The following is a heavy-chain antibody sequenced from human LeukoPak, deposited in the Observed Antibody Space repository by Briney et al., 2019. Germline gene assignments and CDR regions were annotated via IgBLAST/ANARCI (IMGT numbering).Heavy chain of an antibody. D-gene: IGHD6-13*01. J-gene: IGHJ3*02. CDR1: GGSISSYY. Sequence: KPSETLSLTCTVSGGSISSYYWSWIRQPPGKGLEWIGEINHSGSTNYNPSLKSRVTISVDTSKNQFSLKLSSVTAADTAVYYCARGRSRIAAAGTTFDIWGQGTMVTVSS. CDR2: INHSGST. V-gene: IGHV4-34*01. CDR3: ARGRSRIAAAGTTFDI.